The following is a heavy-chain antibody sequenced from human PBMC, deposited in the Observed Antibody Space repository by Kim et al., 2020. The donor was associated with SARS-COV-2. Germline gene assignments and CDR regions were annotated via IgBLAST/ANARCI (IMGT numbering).Heavy chain of an antibody. D-gene: IGHD2-15*01. V-gene: IGHV3-74*01. Sequence: GSSTLYGDSGKGRFTISRDNAKNTLYLEMNRLRVEDTAVYYCVRAAGGGVWGKGTTVTVAS. CDR3: VRAAGGGV. CDR2: GSST. J-gene: IGHJ6*04.